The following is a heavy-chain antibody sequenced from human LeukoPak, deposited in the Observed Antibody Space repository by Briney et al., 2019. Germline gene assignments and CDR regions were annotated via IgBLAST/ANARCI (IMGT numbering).Heavy chain of an antibody. CDR2: IYDSGST. J-gene: IGHJ5*02. D-gene: IGHD3-22*01. V-gene: IGHV4-59*12. CDR1: GGSISSYY. Sequence: SETLSLTCTVSGGSISSYYWSWIRQPPGKGLEWIGNIYDSGSTNYNPSLKSRVTISLDTSKNQFSLKLSSVTAADTAVYYCARELGYYDSSNYYRPNNWFDPWGQGTLVTVSS. CDR3: ARELGYYDSSNYYRPNNWFDP.